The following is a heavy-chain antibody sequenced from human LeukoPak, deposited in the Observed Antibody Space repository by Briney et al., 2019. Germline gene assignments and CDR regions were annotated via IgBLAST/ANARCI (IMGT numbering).Heavy chain of an antibody. CDR2: IYYSGST. J-gene: IGHJ6*02. Sequence: PSETLSLTCTVSGGSISSYYWSWIRQPPGKGLEWIGYIYYSGSTNYNPSLKSRVTISVDTSKNQFSLKLSSVTAAGTAVYYCARGFVFLGSRSYYYGMDVWGQGTTVTVSS. CDR1: GGSISSYY. CDR3: ARGFVFLGSRSYYYGMDV. D-gene: IGHD3-16*01. V-gene: IGHV4-59*01.